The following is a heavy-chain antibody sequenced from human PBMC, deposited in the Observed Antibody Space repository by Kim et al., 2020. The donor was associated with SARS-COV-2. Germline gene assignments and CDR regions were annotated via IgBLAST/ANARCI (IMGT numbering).Heavy chain of an antibody. J-gene: IGHJ6*02. CDR3: ARGELQEQQLVPGYYYYGMDV. V-gene: IGHV1-69*02. CDR2: IIPILGIA. D-gene: IGHD6-13*01. CDR1: GGTFSSYT. Sequence: SVKVSCKASGGTFSSYTISWVRQAPGQGLEWMGRIIPILGIANYAQKFQGRVTITADKSTSTAYMELSSLRSEDTAVYYCARGELQEQQLVPGYYYYGMDVWGQGTTVTVSS.